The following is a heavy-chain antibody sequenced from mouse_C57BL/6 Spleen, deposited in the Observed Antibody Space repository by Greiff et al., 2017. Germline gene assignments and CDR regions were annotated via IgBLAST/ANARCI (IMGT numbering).Heavy chain of an antibody. V-gene: IGHV1-4*01. CDR2: INPSSGYT. CDR3: ARTTADFDY. D-gene: IGHD1-2*01. J-gene: IGHJ2*01. Sequence: VQLKESGAELARPGASVKMSCKASGYTFTSYTMHWVKQRPGQGLEWIGYINPSSGYTKYNQKFKDKATLTADKSSSTAYMQLSSLTSEDSAVYYCARTTADFDYWGQGTTLTVSS. CDR1: GYTFTSYT.